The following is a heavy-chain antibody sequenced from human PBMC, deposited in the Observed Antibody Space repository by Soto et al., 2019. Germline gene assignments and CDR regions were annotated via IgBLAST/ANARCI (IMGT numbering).Heavy chain of an antibody. V-gene: IGHV3-23*01. Sequence: EVQLLESGGGLVQPGGSLRLSCAASGFTFTNYAMSWVRQAPGKGLEWVSTISGGGDGTYYADYVKGHFTISRDNSKNTLYLQMNSLRVEDTAIYYCAKKGLGSLKTFCSGSGCHYAFDICGQGTMVTVSS. CDR1: GFTFTNYA. J-gene: IGHJ3*02. CDR2: ISGGGDGT. CDR3: AKKGLGSLKTFCSGSGCHYAFDI. D-gene: IGHD6-19*01.